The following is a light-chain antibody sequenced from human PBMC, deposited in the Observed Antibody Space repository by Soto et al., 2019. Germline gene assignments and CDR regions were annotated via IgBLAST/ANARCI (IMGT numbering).Light chain of an antibody. CDR3: QHYNSYSEA. J-gene: IGKJ1*01. CDR2: TAS. Sequence: DIRMTQSPSSLSASVGDRVTITCRASASISNYLNWYQQTPGKAPNLLIYTASSLQSGVPSRFSGSGSGTDFTLTISSLQPDDFATYYCQHYNSYSEAFGQGTKVDIK. CDR1: ASISNY. V-gene: IGKV1-39*01.